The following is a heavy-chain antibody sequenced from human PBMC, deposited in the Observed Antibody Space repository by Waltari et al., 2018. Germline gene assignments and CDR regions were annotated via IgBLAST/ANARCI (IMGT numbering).Heavy chain of an antibody. J-gene: IGHJ4*02. V-gene: IGHV4-34*01. CDR2: IHPSGST. CDR1: GGSFSGYY. D-gene: IGHD4-17*01. Sequence: QVQLQQWGARLLKPSETLSLTCAVSGGSFSGYYGSWIRQSPGKGLEWIGEIHPSGSTHYNPSLQSRVTILLDTSKNQLSLKLTSVTAADTAVYYCARGLDYAKTGYWGQGTLVTVSS. CDR3: ARGLDYAKTGY.